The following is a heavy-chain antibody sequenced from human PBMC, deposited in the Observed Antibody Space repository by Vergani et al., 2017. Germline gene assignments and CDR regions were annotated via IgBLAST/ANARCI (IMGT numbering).Heavy chain of an antibody. J-gene: IGHJ6*02. Sequence: EVQLVESGGGLVQPGRSLRLSCTASGFTFGDYAMSWVRQAPGKGLEWVGFIRSKAYGGTTEYAASVKGRFTISRDDSKSIAYLQMNSLRAEDTAVYYCARVVPAAMYYYYYGMDVWGQGTTVTVSS. CDR3: ARVVPAAMYYYYYGMDV. CDR2: IRSKAYGGTT. CDR1: GFTFGDYA. V-gene: IGHV3-49*04. D-gene: IGHD2-2*01.